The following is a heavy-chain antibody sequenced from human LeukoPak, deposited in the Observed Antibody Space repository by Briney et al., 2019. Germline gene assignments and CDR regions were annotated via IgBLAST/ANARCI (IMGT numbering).Heavy chain of an antibody. CDR2: ISYDRSNE. Sequence: GRSLRLSCAASGFTFSSYAMHWVRQAPGKGLEWVAVISYDRSNEYYADSVKGRFTISRDNSKNTLYLQMNSLRAEDTAVYYCARDHSSSWYYFDYWGQGTLVTVSS. D-gene: IGHD6-13*01. CDR1: GFTFSSYA. CDR3: ARDHSSSWYYFDY. J-gene: IGHJ4*02. V-gene: IGHV3-30-3*01.